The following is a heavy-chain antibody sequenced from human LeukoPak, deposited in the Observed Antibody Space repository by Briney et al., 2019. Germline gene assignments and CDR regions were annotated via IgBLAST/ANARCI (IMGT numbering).Heavy chain of an antibody. V-gene: IGHV3-74*01. CDR2: IKRDGSIT. Sequence: GGSLRLSCAASGFTFSNYWMHWVRQAPGEGLVWVSSIKRDGSITTYADSVKGRFTISRDNAKNTLYLQMNSLRAEDTAVYYCGTSDYGADFDYWGQGTLVTASS. D-gene: IGHD4-17*01. J-gene: IGHJ4*02. CDR3: GTSDYGADFDY. CDR1: GFTFSNYW.